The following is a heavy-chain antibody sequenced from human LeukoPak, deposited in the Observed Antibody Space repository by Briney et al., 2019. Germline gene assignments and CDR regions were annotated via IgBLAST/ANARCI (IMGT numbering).Heavy chain of an antibody. CDR1: GYTFTSYG. J-gene: IGHJ4*02. Sequence: GASVKVSCKASGYTFTSYGISWVRQAPGQGLEWMGWINPNSGGTNYAQKFQGRVTMTRDTSISTAYMELSRLRSDDTAVYYCARDRAITFGGVIVPDYWGQGTLVTVSS. CDR3: ARDRAITFGGVIVPDY. D-gene: IGHD3-16*02. CDR2: INPNSGGT. V-gene: IGHV1-2*02.